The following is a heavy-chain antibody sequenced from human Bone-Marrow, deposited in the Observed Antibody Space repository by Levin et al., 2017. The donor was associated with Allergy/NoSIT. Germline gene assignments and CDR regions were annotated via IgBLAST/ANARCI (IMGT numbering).Heavy chain of an antibody. D-gene: IGHD3-22*01. CDR3: ASWAMYHYDRSAFDYFYYAMDV. CDR1: GILFSSYD. V-gene: IGHV3-21*01. CDR2: ISAGGNYI. J-gene: IGHJ6*02. Sequence: GESLKISCAPSGILFSSYDMNWVRQAPGKGLEWVSSISAGGNYIYYADSVKGRFTISRDNAKNSLFLQMNSLRAEDTAVYYCASWAMYHYDRSAFDYFYYAMDVWGQGTTVTVSS.